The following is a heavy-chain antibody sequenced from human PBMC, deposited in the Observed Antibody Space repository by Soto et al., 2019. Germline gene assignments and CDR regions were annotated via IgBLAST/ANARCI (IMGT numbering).Heavy chain of an antibody. CDR2: IFHSGSS. CDR3: ATSSSGWPDWFDP. CDR1: GGSFRDDGYS. V-gene: IGHV4-30-2*06. Sequence: SETLSLTCTVSGGSFRDDGYSWNWIRQSPGKGLEWIGCIFHSGSSLYSPSLKSRVSMSLDVSKNQFSLALTSVTAADTAVYYCATSSSGWPDWFDPWSPGSLVTVSS. D-gene: IGHD6-19*01. J-gene: IGHJ5*02.